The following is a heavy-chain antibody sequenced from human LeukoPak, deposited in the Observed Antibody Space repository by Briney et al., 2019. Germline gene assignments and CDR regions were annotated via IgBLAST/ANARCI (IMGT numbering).Heavy chain of an antibody. CDR3: AKVIRVGYGMDV. Sequence: GGSLRLSCAASGFTFSSFGMNWVRQAPGKGLEWVSYISDSSTLTYYADCVKGRFTISRDNAKNSLSLQLNSLRDEDTAVYFCAKVIRVGYGMDVGGEGTTVTVSS. D-gene: IGHD2-21*01. V-gene: IGHV3-48*02. J-gene: IGHJ6*04. CDR1: GFTFSSFG. CDR2: ISDSSTLT.